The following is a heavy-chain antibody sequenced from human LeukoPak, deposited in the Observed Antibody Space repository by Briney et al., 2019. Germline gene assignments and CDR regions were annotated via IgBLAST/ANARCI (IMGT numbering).Heavy chain of an antibody. CDR1: GYTFTSYY. D-gene: IGHD6-13*01. Sequence: ASVKVSCKASGYTFTSYYMHWVRQAPGQGLEWMGIINPSGGSTSYAQKFQGRVTMTRDTSTSTVYMELSSLRSEDTAVYYCARPFRIAAADDAFDIWGQGTMVTVSS. V-gene: IGHV1-46*01. CDR3: ARPFRIAAADDAFDI. J-gene: IGHJ3*02. CDR2: INPSGGST.